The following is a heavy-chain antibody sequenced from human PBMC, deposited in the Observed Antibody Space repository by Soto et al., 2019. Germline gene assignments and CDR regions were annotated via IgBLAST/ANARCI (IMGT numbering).Heavy chain of an antibody. CDR3: ARDQVAVAGKYSLNFDY. J-gene: IGHJ4*02. Sequence: PGGSLRLSCEASGLTFSTYAMHWVRQAPGKGLEWVAVISNDGSNKYYTDSVRGRFTISRDNSRNTLYLQMNSLRTEDTTVYYRARDQVAVAGKYSLNFDYWGQGTLVTVSS. CDR1: GLTFSTYA. V-gene: IGHV3-30-3*01. CDR2: ISNDGSNK. D-gene: IGHD6-19*01.